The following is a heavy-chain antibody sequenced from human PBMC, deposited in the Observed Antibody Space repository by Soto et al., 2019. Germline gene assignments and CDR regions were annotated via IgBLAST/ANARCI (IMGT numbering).Heavy chain of an antibody. D-gene: IGHD6-19*01. CDR2: IWYDGTKK. Sequence: QVQLVESGGGVVQSGRSLTLSCAASGFSLRTYGMHWLRRAPGKGLEWVAFIWYDGTKKFYANSVKGRSTISKDNSNNILYLQMSGLRVEDTAVDYCARDVLTAVAGSVNWFDPWGQGTLVTVSS. J-gene: IGHJ5*02. CDR1: GFSLRTYG. V-gene: IGHV3-33*01. CDR3: ARDVLTAVAGSVNWFDP.